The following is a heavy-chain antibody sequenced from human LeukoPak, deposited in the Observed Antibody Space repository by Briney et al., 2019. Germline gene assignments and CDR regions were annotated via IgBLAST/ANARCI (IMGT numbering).Heavy chain of an antibody. CDR3: ARQGSENYFDS. D-gene: IGHD3-10*01. CDR1: GGSISSSSYY. CDR2: IYYSGST. Sequence: SETLSLTCTVSGGSISSSSYYWGWIRQPPGKGLEWIGSIYYSGSTYYNPSLKSRVTISVDTSKNQFSLKLSSVTAADTAVYYCARQGSENYFDSWGLGTLVIVSS. J-gene: IGHJ4*02. V-gene: IGHV4-39*01.